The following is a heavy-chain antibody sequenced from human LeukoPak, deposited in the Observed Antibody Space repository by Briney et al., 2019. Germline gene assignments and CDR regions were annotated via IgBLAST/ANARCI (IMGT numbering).Heavy chain of an antibody. J-gene: IGHJ6*03. Sequence: PWGSLRLSCAASGFAFNTYSMNWVRQAPGKGLEWVSVIYSGGSTYYADSVKGRFTISRDNSKNTLYLQMNSLRAEDTAVYYCAIHYGSGSFSYYYYMDVWGKGTTVTISS. D-gene: IGHD3-10*01. CDR2: IYSGGST. CDR1: GFAFNTYS. CDR3: AIHYGSGSFSYYYYMDV. V-gene: IGHV3-66*04.